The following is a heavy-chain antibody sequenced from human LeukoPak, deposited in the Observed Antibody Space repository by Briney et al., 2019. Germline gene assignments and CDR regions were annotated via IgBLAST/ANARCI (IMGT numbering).Heavy chain of an antibody. V-gene: IGHV3-74*01. J-gene: IGHJ3*02. Sequence: GGSLRLSCAASGFTFSSYWMHWVRHAPGKGLVWVSRINSDGSSTSYADSVKGRFTISRDNAKNTLYLQMNSLRAEDTAVYSCARRIVTYYYDSSGSLDAFDIWGQGTMVTVSS. D-gene: IGHD3-22*01. CDR1: GFTFSSYW. CDR2: INSDGSST. CDR3: ARRIVTYYYDSSGSLDAFDI.